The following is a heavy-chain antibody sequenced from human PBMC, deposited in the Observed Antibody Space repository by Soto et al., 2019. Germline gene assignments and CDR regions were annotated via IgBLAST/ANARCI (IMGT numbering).Heavy chain of an antibody. V-gene: IGHV4-59*01. CDR1: GGSISDYF. CDR3: ARDTTYLHDDWFDP. J-gene: IGHJ5*02. Sequence: SETLSLTCAVSGGSISDYFWKWVRQPPGKGLELIGHTSYGGSTNYNPSLSSRVFISIDMSKNQVSLRLSSLTGADTAVYYCARDTTYLHDDWFDPWGQGTLVTVSS. CDR2: TSYGGST. D-gene: IGHD2-2*01.